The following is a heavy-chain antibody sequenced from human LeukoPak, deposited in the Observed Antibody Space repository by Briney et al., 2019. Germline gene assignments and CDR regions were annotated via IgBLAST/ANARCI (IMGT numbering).Heavy chain of an antibody. CDR2: IYYSGST. J-gene: IGHJ6*02. Sequence: SETLSLTCAVYGGSFSGYYWSWIRQPPGKGLEWIGYIYYSGSTNYNPSLKSRVTISVDTFKNQFSLKLSSVAAADTAVYYCATRLPRGWNNYYYYYGMDVWGQGTTVTVSS. CDR3: ATRLPRGWNNYYYYYGMDV. V-gene: IGHV4-59*08. D-gene: IGHD1-1*01. CDR1: GGSFSGYY.